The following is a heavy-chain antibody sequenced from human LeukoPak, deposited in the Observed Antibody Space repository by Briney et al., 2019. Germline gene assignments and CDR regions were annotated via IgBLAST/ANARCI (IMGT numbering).Heavy chain of an antibody. Sequence: SETLSLTCAVSGASISGSGYYLGWIRQPPGKGLEWIGSIYYSGSTYYNPSLKSRVTISVDTSKNQFSLKLSSVTAADTAVYYCARVGSPAYYFDYWGQGTLVTVSS. V-gene: IGHV4-39*07. CDR3: ARVGSPAYYFDY. CDR2: IYYSGST. CDR1: GASISGSGYY. J-gene: IGHJ4*02. D-gene: IGHD1-26*01.